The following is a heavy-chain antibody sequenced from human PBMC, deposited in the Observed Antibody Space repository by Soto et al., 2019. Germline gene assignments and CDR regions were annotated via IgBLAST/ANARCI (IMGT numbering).Heavy chain of an antibody. CDR2: ISSSSSYI. V-gene: IGHV3-21*01. Sequence: EVQLVESGGGLVKPGGSLRLSCAASGFTFSSYSMNWVRQAPGKGLEWVSSISSSSSYIYYADSVKGRFTISRDNAKNSLYPQMNSLRAEDAAVYYCARDRVARGGWGQGTLVTVSS. D-gene: IGHD2-15*01. J-gene: IGHJ4*02. CDR3: ARDRVARGG. CDR1: GFTFSSYS.